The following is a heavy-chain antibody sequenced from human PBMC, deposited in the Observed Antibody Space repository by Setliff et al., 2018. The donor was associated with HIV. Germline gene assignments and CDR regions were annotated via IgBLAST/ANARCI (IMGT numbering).Heavy chain of an antibody. Sequence: GGSLRLSCEISGFTFSNYAMNWVRQAPGKGLEWVAFIRYDGSNQYYADSVKGRFTISRDNSKNTLYLQMNSLRAEDTAVYYCAKCGGVTCYSASWYFDYWGQGTLVTVSS. V-gene: IGHV3-30*02. J-gene: IGHJ4*02. CDR2: IRYDGSNQ. D-gene: IGHD2-15*01. CDR3: AKCGGVTCYSASWYFDY. CDR1: GFTFSNYA.